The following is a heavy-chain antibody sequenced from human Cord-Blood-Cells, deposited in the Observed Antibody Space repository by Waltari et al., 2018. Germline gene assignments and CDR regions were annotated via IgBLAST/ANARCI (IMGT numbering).Heavy chain of an antibody. CDR2: IYSGGST. V-gene: IGHV3-53*01. CDR3: ARGEYNWNDGGVY. CDR1: GFTVSSNY. J-gene: IGHJ4*02. D-gene: IGHD1-1*01. Sequence: EVQLVESGGGLIQPGGSLRLSCAASGFTVSSNYMSWVRQAPGKGMEWVSVIYSGGSTYYADPVKGRFTISRDNSKNTLYLQMNSLRAEDTAVYYCARGEYNWNDGGVYWGQGTLVTVSS.